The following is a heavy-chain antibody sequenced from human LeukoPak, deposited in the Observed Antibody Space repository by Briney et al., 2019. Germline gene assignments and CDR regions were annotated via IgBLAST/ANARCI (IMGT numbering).Heavy chain of an antibody. CDR1: GFTFSSYW. CDR3: ARENSPNYYYYYMDV. CDR2: IKQDGSEK. V-gene: IGHV3-7*01. J-gene: IGHJ6*03. Sequence: GGTLRLSCAASGFTFSSYWMSWVRQAPGKGLEWVANIKQDGSEKYYVDSVKGRFTISRDNAKNSLYLQMNSLRAEDTAVYYCARENSPNYYYYYMDVWGKGTTVTVSS.